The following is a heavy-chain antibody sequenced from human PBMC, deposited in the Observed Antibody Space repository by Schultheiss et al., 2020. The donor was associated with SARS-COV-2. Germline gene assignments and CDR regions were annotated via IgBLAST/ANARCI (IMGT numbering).Heavy chain of an antibody. CDR3: ARIQLWLRDDPRYYYYNYYYMDV. CDR2: IYHSGST. D-gene: IGHD5-18*01. Sequence: SQTLSLTCAVSGGSISSGGYSWSWIRQPPGKGLEWIGYIYHSGSTYYNPSLKSRVTISIDMTKNQFSLKVSSVTAADTAVYYCARIQLWLRDDPRYYYYNYYYMDVWGKGTTVTVSS. V-gene: IGHV4-30-2*01. CDR1: GGSISSGGYS. J-gene: IGHJ6*03.